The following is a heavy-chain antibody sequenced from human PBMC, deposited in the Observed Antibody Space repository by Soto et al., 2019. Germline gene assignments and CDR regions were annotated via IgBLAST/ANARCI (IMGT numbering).Heavy chain of an antibody. Sequence: EVQLVESGGGLVQPGGSLRLSCAASGFTVSSNYMSWVRQAPGKGLEWVSVIYSGGSTYYADSVKGRFTISRDNSKNTLYLQMNSLRAEVTAVYYCAREAGDYYYYYYMDVWGKGTTVTVSS. V-gene: IGHV3-66*01. CDR1: GFTVSSNY. CDR3: AREAGDYYYYYYMDV. D-gene: IGHD3-10*01. CDR2: IYSGGST. J-gene: IGHJ6*03.